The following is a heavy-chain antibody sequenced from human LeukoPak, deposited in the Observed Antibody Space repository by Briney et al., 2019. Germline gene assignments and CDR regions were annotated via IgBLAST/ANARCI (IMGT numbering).Heavy chain of an antibody. J-gene: IGHJ4*02. Sequence: PGRSLRPSCAASGFTFSAYAMHWVRQAPGKGLEWVAVISYDESNKYYADSVKGRFTISRDNSKNTLYLQMNSQRPDDTAVYYCARDLWGSYRYPFDYWGQGTLVTVSS. V-gene: IGHV3-30*04. D-gene: IGHD3-16*02. CDR3: ARDLWGSYRYPFDY. CDR1: GFTFSAYA. CDR2: ISYDESNK.